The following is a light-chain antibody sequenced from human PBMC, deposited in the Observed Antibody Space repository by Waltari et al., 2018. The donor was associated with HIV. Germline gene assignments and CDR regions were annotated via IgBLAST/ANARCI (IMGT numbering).Light chain of an antibody. J-gene: IGLJ1*01. V-gene: IGLV2-14*03. CDR1: SSDVGGSDY. Sequence: QSALTQPASVSGSPGQSITISCTGASSDVGGSDYVSWYQQHPGKAPKLMIYEVTNRPSGISNRFSGSKSGNTASLTISGLQAEDEADYYCSSYRSSSTFVFGTGTKVTVL. CDR3: SSYRSSSTFV. CDR2: EVT.